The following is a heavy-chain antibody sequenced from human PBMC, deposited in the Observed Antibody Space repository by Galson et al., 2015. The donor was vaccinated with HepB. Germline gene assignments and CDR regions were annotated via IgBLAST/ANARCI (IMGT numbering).Heavy chain of an antibody. D-gene: IGHD3-10*01. V-gene: IGHV1-69*02. J-gene: IGHJ6*02. Sequence: SVKVSCKASGGTFSSYTISWVRQAPGQGLEWMGRIIPILGIANYAQKFQGRVTITADKSTSTAYMELSSPRSEDTAVYYCARAVADGSGKAYGMDVWGQGTTVTVSS. CDR1: GGTFSSYT. CDR3: ARAVADGSGKAYGMDV. CDR2: IIPILGIA.